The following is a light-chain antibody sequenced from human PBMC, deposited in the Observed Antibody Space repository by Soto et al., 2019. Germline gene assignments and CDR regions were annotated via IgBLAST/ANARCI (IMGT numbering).Light chain of an antibody. CDR2: AAS. CDR3: QQYYSYPRT. V-gene: IGKV1-8*01. CDR1: QGISSY. J-gene: IGKJ1*01. Sequence: AIRMTQSPSSLSASTGDRVTITCRASQGISSYLGWYQQKPGKAPKLLIYAASTLQSGVPSRFSGSGSGTDFTLAISCLQSEDFATYYCQQYYSYPRTFGQGTKVDI.